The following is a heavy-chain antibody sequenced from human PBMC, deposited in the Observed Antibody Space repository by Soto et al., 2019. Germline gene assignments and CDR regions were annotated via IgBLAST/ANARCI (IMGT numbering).Heavy chain of an antibody. V-gene: IGHV3-23*01. D-gene: IGHD6-19*01. J-gene: IGHJ3*02. CDR2: ISGSGGST. CDR1: GFTFSSYA. Sequence: LRLSCAASGFTFSSYAMSWVRQAPGKGLEWVSAISGSGGSTYYADSVKGRFTISRDNSKNTLYLQMNSLRAEDTAVYYCAKVVAGQVAGTVDAFDIWGQGTMVTVSS. CDR3: AKVVAGQVAGTVDAFDI.